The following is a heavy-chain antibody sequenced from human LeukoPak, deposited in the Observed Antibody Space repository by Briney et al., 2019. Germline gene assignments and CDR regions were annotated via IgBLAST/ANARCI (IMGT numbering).Heavy chain of an antibody. CDR2: IKSKTDGGTT. V-gene: IGHV3-15*01. D-gene: IGHD2-21*01. CDR3: TAYSDYYYYGMDV. J-gene: IGHJ6*02. Sequence: GGSLSLSCAASGFTFSNAWMSWVRQAPGKGLEWVGRIKSKTDGGTTDYAAPVKGRFTISRDDSKNTLYLQMNSLKTEDTAVYYCTAYSDYYYYGMDVWGQGTTVTVSS. CDR1: GFTFSNAW.